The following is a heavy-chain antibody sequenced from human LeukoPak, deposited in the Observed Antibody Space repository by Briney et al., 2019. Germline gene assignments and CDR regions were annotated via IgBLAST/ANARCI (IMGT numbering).Heavy chain of an antibody. CDR2: IYYSGST. J-gene: IGHJ4*02. V-gene: IGHV4-39*02. Sequence: PSETLSLTCTVSGGSISSSSYYWGWIRQPPGKGLEWIGSIYYSGSTYYNPSLKSRVTISVDTSKNQFSLKLSSVTAADTAVYYCAREMYDSGGYRVSYFEDWGQGTLVTVS. CDR1: GGSISSSSYY. D-gene: IGHD3-22*01. CDR3: AREMYDSGGYRVSYFED.